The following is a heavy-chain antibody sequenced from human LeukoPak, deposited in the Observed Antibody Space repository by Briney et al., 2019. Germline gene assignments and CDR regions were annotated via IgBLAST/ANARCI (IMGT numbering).Heavy chain of an antibody. Sequence: PVGSLRLSCGASGFTFNISAINWVRQAPGKGLEWVSSISASGSGTFYADSVKCRFAISRDNSRNMVFLLMNTLRAEDTAIYYCAKVTTDCSSTSCFLPYAFDFWGQGTMVAVSS. CDR1: GFTFNISA. CDR2: ISASGSGT. J-gene: IGHJ3*01. CDR3: AKVTTDCSSTSCFLPYAFDF. D-gene: IGHD2-2*01. V-gene: IGHV3-23*01.